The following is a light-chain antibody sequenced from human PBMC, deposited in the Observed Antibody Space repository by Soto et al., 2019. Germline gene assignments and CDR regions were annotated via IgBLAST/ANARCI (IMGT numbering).Light chain of an antibody. CDR1: QSISSN. Sequence: EIVMTQSPATLSVSPGERATLSCRASQSISSNLAWYQQKPGQAPRLLISGASTRATGIPATFSGSGSGTEFTLTISSLQSEDFAVYYCQQYNNWPFTFGPGNKVDIK. J-gene: IGKJ3*01. V-gene: IGKV3-15*01. CDR2: GAS. CDR3: QQYNNWPFT.